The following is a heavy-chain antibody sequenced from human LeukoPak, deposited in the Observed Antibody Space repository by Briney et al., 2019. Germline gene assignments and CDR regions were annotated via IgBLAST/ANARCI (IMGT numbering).Heavy chain of an antibody. CDR1: GFTFSSYS. V-gene: IGHV3-21*01. CDR3: ARSFWGSYWEPDY. J-gene: IGHJ4*02. CDR2: ISSSSSYI. D-gene: IGHD3-16*01. Sequence: GGSLRLSCAASGFTFSSYSMKGVRQAPGKGLEWVSSISSSSSYIYYADSVKGRFTISRDNAKNSLYLQMNSLRAEDTAVYYCARSFWGSYWEPDYWGQGTLVTVSS.